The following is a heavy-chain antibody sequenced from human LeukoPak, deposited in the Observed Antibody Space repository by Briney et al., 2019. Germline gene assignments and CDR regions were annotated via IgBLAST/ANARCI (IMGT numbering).Heavy chain of an antibody. D-gene: IGHD3-10*01. CDR1: GFTFSSYG. CDR3: AKGKDYYLDY. CDR2: IRYDGSEK. V-gene: IGHV3-30*02. Sequence: GGSLRLSCAASGFTFSSYGMHWVRQAPGKGLEWVIFIRYDGSEKYYADSVRGRFTISRDNSKNTLYVQMNSLRHEDTAVYYCAKGKDYYLDYWGQGTLVTVSS. J-gene: IGHJ4*02.